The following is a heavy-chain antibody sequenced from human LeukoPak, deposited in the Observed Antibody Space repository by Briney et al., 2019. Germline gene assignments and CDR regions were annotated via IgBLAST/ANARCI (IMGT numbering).Heavy chain of an antibody. D-gene: IGHD2-2*01. CDR2: ISGSGGST. J-gene: IGHJ4*02. CDR3: AKGWGYCSSTSCSDY. CDR1: GFTFSSYA. Sequence: GGSLRLSCAASGFTFSSYAMSWVRQAPGKGLEWVSAISGSGGSTYYADSVKGRFTISRDNSKNTLYLQMNSLRAEDTAVYYSAKGWGYCSSTSCSDYWSQGNLVTVSS. V-gene: IGHV3-23*01.